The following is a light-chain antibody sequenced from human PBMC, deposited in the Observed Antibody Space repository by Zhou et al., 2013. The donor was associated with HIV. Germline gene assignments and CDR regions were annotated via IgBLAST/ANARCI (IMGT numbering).Light chain of an antibody. Sequence: DIQMTQSPSSQSAFVGDRVTITCRASQGISKYLAWYQQKPGKVPKLLISAASTLQSGVPSRFSGSGSGTDFTLTISSLQPEDVATYYCQKYDNVPLTFGGGTKVEIK. CDR3: QKYDNVPLT. CDR2: AAS. V-gene: IGKV1-27*01. J-gene: IGKJ4*01. CDR1: QGISKY.